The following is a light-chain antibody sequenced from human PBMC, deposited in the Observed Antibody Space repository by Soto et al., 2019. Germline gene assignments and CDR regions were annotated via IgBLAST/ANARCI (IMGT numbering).Light chain of an antibody. Sequence: EIVLTQSPATLSLSPGERATLSCRASQSVSSYLAWYQQKPGQAPRLLIYDTSNWATGIPDRFSGSGSGTDFTLTISSLEPEDFAVYYCQQRSNWPPMYTFGQGTKLEIK. CDR1: QSVSSY. V-gene: IGKV3-11*01. CDR3: QQRSNWPPMYT. J-gene: IGKJ2*01. CDR2: DTS.